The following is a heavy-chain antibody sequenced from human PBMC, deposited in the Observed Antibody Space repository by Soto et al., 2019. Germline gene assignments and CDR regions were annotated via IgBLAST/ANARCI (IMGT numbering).Heavy chain of an antibody. J-gene: IGHJ4*02. Sequence: TSVEPCWKASRDGFTSSGSSWVRQAPGQGLEWMGWINAGNGNTKYSQKFQGRVTITRDTSASTAYMELSSLRSEDTAVYYCARGLNGYLHYFDYWGQGTPVTVSS. D-gene: IGHD5-18*01. CDR2: INAGNGNT. V-gene: IGHV1-3*01. CDR3: ARGLNGYLHYFDY. CDR1: RDGFTSSG.